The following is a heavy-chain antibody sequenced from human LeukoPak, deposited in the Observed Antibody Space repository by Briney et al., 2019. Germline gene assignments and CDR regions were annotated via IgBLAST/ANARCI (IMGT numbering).Heavy chain of an antibody. CDR3: YSTITMIVGPAVHYFHS. J-gene: IGHJ4*02. Sequence: SETLSLTCPVSGGSTSRAESYWSWIRQPPGKGLEWIGYICYSGSTYYNPSLKSRVTISVDTSKNQFSLKVSSVTAADTAVYYCYSTITMIVGPAVHYFHSWGQGTLVTVSS. V-gene: IGHV4-30-4*03. CDR2: ICYSGST. D-gene: IGHD3-22*01. CDR1: GGSTSRAESY.